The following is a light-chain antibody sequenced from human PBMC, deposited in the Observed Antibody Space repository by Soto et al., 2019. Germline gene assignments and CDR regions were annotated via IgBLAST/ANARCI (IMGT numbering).Light chain of an antibody. J-gene: IGLJ7*01. CDR2: KNN. Sequence: QSVLTQPPSASGTPGQGVTISCSGTSSNIGNFYVYWYQQLPGTAPILLIFKNNQRTLGVRDRLSCSKSGTSASLAISGLRSEDEADDYCAACDDRMSGPGVFGGGTQLTVL. CDR1: SSNIGNFY. V-gene: IGLV1-47*01. CDR3: AACDDRMSGPGV.